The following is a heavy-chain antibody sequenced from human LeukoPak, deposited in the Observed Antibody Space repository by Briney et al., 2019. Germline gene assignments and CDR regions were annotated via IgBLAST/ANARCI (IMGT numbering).Heavy chain of an antibody. V-gene: IGHV5-51*01. D-gene: IGHD3-3*01. Sequence: PGAPRKISFQGSGYRFTSYLIGWVRPMPGKGLEWMGIIYPGDSDTRYSTSFQGQVTISADKSISTAYLQWSSLKASDTAMYYCARHARLDYDFWSGYYRSNDYYYYMDVWGKGTTVTVSS. J-gene: IGHJ6*03. CDR3: ARHARLDYDFWSGYYRSNDYYYYMDV. CDR1: GYRFTSYL. CDR2: IYPGDSDT.